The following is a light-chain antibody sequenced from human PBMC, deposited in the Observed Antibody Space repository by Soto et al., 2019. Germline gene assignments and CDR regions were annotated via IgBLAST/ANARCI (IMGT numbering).Light chain of an antibody. CDR2: VDS. J-gene: IGLJ1*01. Sequence: SYELTQPPSVSVAPGQTARINCGGNNIERKSVHWYQQRPGQAPVLVIYVDSDRPSGIPDRFSASTSGNTAALTISRVEAGDEADYYCQVWDTISDHYVFGSGTQVTVL. CDR3: QVWDTISDHYV. CDR1: NIERKS. V-gene: IGLV3-21*02.